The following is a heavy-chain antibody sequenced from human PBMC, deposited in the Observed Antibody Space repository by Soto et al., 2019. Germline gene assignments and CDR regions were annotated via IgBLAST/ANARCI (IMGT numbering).Heavy chain of an antibody. CDR3: ARDWTYCSGGSCYYGMDV. CDR1: GFSFSAYR. D-gene: IGHD2-15*01. V-gene: IGHV3-48*02. Sequence: GGSLRLSCAASGFSFSAYRMNWVRQAPGKGLEWVAFITSSSSSMYYAGSVKGRFTISRDNAQNALFLQMNSLTDEDTAVYYCARDWTYCSGGSCYYGMDVWGQGTTVTVSS. CDR2: ITSSSSSM. J-gene: IGHJ6*02.